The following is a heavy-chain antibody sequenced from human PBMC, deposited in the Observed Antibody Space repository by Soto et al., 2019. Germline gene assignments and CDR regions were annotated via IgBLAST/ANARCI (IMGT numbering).Heavy chain of an antibody. CDR3: ARAPETDGYYHYFDY. Sequence: GGSLRLSCAASGFTFNYYAMHWVRQAPGKELEWVALISYGGSNKYYADSVKGRFTISRDNSENTLYLQMNSLGVEDTAVYYCARAPETDGYYHYFDYWGRGTLVTVSS. CDR1: GFTFNYYA. J-gene: IGHJ4*02. CDR2: ISYGGSNK. D-gene: IGHD3-22*01. V-gene: IGHV3-30-3*01.